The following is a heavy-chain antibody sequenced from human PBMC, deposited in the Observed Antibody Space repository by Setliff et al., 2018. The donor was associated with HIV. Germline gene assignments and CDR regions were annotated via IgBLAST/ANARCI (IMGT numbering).Heavy chain of an antibody. J-gene: IGHJ4*02. CDR2: INHSGST. CDR1: GGSISRYF. CDR3: AGISREQLWPP. Sequence: PSETLSLTCTVSGGSISRYFWSWIRQPPGKGLEWIGEINHSGSTNYNPSLKSRVTISVDTSKNQFSLKLSSVTAADTAVYYCAGISREQLWPPWGQGTLVTVSS. D-gene: IGHD5-18*01. V-gene: IGHV4-34*01.